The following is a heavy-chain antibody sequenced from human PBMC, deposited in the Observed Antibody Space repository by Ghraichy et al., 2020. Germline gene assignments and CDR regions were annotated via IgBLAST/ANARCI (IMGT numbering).Heavy chain of an antibody. Sequence: LSLTCAASGFTFSSYSMNWVRQAPGKGLEWVSYISSSSSTIYYADSVKGRFTISRDNAKNSVHLQMNSLRDEDTAVYYCARGGYYDFSNYYYYYGMDVWGQGTTVTVSS. D-gene: IGHD3-3*01. V-gene: IGHV3-48*02. J-gene: IGHJ6*02. CDR2: ISSSSSTI. CDR3: ARGGYYDFSNYYYYYGMDV. CDR1: GFTFSSYS.